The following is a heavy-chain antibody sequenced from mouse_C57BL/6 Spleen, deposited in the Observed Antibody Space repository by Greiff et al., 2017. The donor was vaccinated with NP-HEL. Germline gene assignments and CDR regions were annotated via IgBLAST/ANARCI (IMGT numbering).Heavy chain of an antibody. V-gene: IGHV1-81*01. J-gene: IGHJ3*01. Sequence: VKLVESGAELARPGASVKLSCKASGYTFTSYGISWVKQRTGQGLEWIGEIYPRSGNTYYNEKFKGKATLTADKSSSTAYMELRSLTSEDSAVYFCARPYYDYPWFAYWGQGTLVTVSA. CDR2: IYPRSGNT. CDR3: ARPYYDYPWFAY. D-gene: IGHD2-4*01. CDR1: GYTFTSYG.